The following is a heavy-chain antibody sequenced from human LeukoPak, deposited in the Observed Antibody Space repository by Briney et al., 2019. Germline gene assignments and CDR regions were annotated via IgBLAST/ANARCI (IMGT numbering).Heavy chain of an antibody. CDR3: ARGGSIVGATIDY. V-gene: IGHV4-59*08. CDR2: IYYSGST. D-gene: IGHD1-26*01. CDR1: GGSISSYY. J-gene: IGHJ4*02. Sequence: SETLSLTCTVSGGSISSYYWSWIRQPPGKGLKWIGYIYYSGSTNYNPSLKSRVTISVDTSKNQFSLKLSSVTAADTVVYYCARGGSIVGATIDYWGQGTLVTVSS.